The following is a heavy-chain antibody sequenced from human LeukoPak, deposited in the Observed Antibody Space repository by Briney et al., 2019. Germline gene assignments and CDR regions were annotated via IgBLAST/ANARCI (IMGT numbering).Heavy chain of an antibody. CDR3: ARDIRTYYDFWSGYYSGDY. CDR2: IYYSGST. D-gene: IGHD3-3*01. J-gene: IGHJ4*02. CDR1: GGSISSSSYY. V-gene: IGHV4-39*07. Sequence: PSETLSLTCTVSGGSISSSSYYWGWIRQPPGKGLEWIGSIYYSGSTYYNPSLKSRVTISVDTSKNQFSLKLSSVTAADTAVYYCARDIRTYYDFWSGYYSGDYWGQGTLVTVSS.